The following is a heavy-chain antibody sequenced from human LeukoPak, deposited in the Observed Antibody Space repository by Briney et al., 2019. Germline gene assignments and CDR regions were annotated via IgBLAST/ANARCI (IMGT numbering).Heavy chain of an antibody. CDR3: ARDGSAARGHYYGTDV. D-gene: IGHD2-2*01. CDR1: GFTFSSYS. Sequence: GGSLRLSCAASGFTFSSYSMNWVRQAPGKGLEWVSSISSSSSYIYYADSVKGRFTISRDNAKNSLYLQMNSLRAEDTAVYYCARDGSAARGHYYGTDVWGKGTTVTVSS. J-gene: IGHJ6*04. CDR2: ISSSSSYI. V-gene: IGHV3-21*01.